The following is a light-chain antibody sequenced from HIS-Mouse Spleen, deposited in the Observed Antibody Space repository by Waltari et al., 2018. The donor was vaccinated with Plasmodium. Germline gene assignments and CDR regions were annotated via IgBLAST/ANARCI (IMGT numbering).Light chain of an antibody. J-gene: IGLJ3*02. CDR2: KDS. CDR3: QSADSSGTPNWV. Sequence: SYALTQPPSLSVSPAQSARLTCSGTALPHHYAYCSQQKPGQAPVLVIYKDSERPSGIPERFSGSSSGTTVTLTISGVQAEDEADYYCQSADSSGTPNWVFGGGTKLTVL. CDR1: ALPHHY. V-gene: IGLV3-25*03.